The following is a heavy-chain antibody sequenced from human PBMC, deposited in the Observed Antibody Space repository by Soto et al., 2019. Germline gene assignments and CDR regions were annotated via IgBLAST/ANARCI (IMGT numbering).Heavy chain of an antibody. Sequence: PGGSLRLSCAASGFTFSSYSMNWVRQAPGKGLEWVSYISSSSSTIYYADSVKGRFTISRDNAKNSLYLQMNSLRDEDTAVYYCAREIDLYSSSSRYYYGMDVWGQGTTVTVS. V-gene: IGHV3-48*02. CDR1: GFTFSSYS. D-gene: IGHD6-6*01. J-gene: IGHJ6*02. CDR3: AREIDLYSSSSRYYYGMDV. CDR2: ISSSSSTI.